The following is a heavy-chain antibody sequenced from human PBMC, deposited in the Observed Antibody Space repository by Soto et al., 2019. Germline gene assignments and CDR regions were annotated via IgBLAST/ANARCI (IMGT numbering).Heavy chain of an antibody. CDR3: ARPSSNTPPLGAFDI. V-gene: IGHV4-61*01. CDR1: GGSVSSSSHY. CDR2: IYHTGST. Sequence: NPSETLSLTCTVSGGSVSSSSHYWSWIRQPPGKGLEWIAYIYHTGSTSYNPSLKSRVTISVDMSKNQFSLRLDSVTAADTAVYYCARPSSNTPPLGAFDIWGQGTMVTVSS. J-gene: IGHJ3*02. D-gene: IGHD2-2*02.